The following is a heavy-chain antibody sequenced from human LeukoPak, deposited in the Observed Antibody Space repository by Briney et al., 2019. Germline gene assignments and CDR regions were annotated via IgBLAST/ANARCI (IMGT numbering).Heavy chain of an antibody. CDR2: ISYDGSNK. D-gene: IGHD5-24*01. J-gene: IGHJ4*02. CDR1: GFTFSSYA. Sequence: PGRSLRLSCAASGFTFSSYAMHWVRQAPGKGLEWVAVISYDGSNKYYADSVKGRFIISRDNSKNTLYLQMNSLRAEDTAVYYCARDEEEDGWNGGSWDYWGQGTLVTVSS. CDR3: ARDEEEDGWNGGSWDY. V-gene: IGHV3-30*04.